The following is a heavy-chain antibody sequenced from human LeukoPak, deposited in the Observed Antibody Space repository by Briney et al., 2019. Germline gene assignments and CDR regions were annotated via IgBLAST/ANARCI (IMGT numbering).Heavy chain of an antibody. Sequence: PSETLSLTCTVSGGSISSGGYSWRWVRQPPGRGREWVGYIYYSGRTYYNPSLKRRVNISGDTSKNQFSLKLSSVTAADTAVYYCARALGAGWSDIVATLAFDIWGQGTMVTVSS. V-gene: IGHV4-30-4*07. CDR1: GGSISSGGYS. CDR3: ARALGAGWSDIVATLAFDI. J-gene: IGHJ3*02. D-gene: IGHD5-12*01. CDR2: IYYSGRT.